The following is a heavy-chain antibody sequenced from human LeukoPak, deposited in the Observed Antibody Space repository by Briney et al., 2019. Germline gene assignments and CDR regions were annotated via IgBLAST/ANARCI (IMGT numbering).Heavy chain of an antibody. V-gene: IGHV4-39*07. D-gene: IGHD3-22*01. CDR1: GGSISSSSYY. CDR3: ARLSGYYDSSGYYYDPLYHYYYYYYMDV. J-gene: IGHJ6*03. Sequence: PSETLSLTCTVSGGSISSSSYYWGWIRQPPGKGLEWIGSIYYSGSTYYNPSLKSRVTISVDTSKNQFSLKLSSVTAADTAVYYCARLSGYYDSSGYYYDPLYHYYYYYYMDVWGKGTTVTISS. CDR2: IYYSGST.